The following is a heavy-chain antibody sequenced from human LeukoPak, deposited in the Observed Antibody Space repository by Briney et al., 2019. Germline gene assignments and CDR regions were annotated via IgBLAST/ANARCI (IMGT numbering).Heavy chain of an antibody. V-gene: IGHV3-64D*06. CDR2: ISSNGGST. D-gene: IGHD6-13*01. CDR3: LKDRSGYSSSWYGRWNWFDP. Sequence: GGSLRLSCSASGFTFSNYAMHWVRQAPGKGLEYVSAISSNGGSTYYADSVKGRFTISRDNSKNTLYLQMSSLRDEDTAVYYCLKDRSGYSSSWYGRWNWFDPWGQGTLVTVSS. CDR1: GFTFSNYA. J-gene: IGHJ5*02.